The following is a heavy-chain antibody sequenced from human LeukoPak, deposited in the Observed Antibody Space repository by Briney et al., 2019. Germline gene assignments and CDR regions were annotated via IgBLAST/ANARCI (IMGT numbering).Heavy chain of an antibody. V-gene: IGHV1-18*01. D-gene: IGHD1-1*01. CDR2: ISAYNGNT. CDR1: GYTFTSYG. Sequence: GASVKVSCKASGYTFTSYGISWVRQAPGQGLEWMGWISAYNGNTNYAQKLQGRVTMTTDTSTSTAYMELRSLRSDDTAVYYCARSSMDNWNDKGNWFDPWGQGTLVTVSS. CDR3: ARSSMDNWNDKGNWFDP. J-gene: IGHJ5*02.